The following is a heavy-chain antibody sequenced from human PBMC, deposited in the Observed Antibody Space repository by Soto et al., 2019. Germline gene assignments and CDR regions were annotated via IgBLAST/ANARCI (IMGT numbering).Heavy chain of an antibody. D-gene: IGHD2-8*01. CDR3: AKTPGYCTNGVCYTHFDY. J-gene: IGHJ4*02. CDR2: ISGSGGST. Sequence: VGSLRLSCAASGFTFSSYAMSWVRQAPGKGLEWVSAISGSGGSTYYADSVKGRFTISRDNSKNTLYLQMNSLRAEDTAVYYCAKTPGYCTNGVCYTHFDYWGQGTLVTVSS. V-gene: IGHV3-23*01. CDR1: GFTFSSYA.